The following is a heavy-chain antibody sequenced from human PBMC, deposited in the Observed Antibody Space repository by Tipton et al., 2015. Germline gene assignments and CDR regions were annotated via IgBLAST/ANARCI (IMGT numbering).Heavy chain of an antibody. CDR2: IRYSGST. Sequence: GLVKPSETMSLTCDVSGYSINNDYYWGWIRQPPGKELEWIGYIRYSGSTNYNPSLKSRVTISVDTSKTQFSLTLNSVTAADTAVYYCARDLEHGMDVWGQGTTVTVSS. J-gene: IGHJ6*02. D-gene: IGHD5-24*01. V-gene: IGHV4-59*01. CDR3: ARDLEHGMDV. CDR1: GYSINNDYY.